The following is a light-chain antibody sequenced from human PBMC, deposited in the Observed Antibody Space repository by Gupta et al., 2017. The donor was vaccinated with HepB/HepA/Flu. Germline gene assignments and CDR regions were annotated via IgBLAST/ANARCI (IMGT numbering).Light chain of an antibody. Sequence: DIQMTQSPSSLSASVGDRVTITCRASQRIAGYLNWYQQKPGKAPKLLIYTASSLQSGVPSRFSGSGSGTDCTLTISRLQPEECGTYYCQQSYSTPLTFGGGTKVEIK. J-gene: IGKJ4*01. CDR2: TAS. CDR3: QQSYSTPLT. CDR1: QRIAGY. V-gene: IGKV1-39*01.